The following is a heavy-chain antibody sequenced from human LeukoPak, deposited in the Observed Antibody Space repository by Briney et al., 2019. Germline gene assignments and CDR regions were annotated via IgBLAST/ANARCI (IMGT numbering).Heavy chain of an antibody. V-gene: IGHV1-18*01. CDR3: ARDGIEYCSSTSCYKKTD. Sequence: ASVKVSCKASGYTFTSYGISWVRQAPGQGLGWMGWISAYNGNTNYAQKLQGRVTMNTDTSTSTAYMELRSLRSDDTAVYYCARDGIEYCSSTSCYKKTDWGQGTLVTVSS. D-gene: IGHD2-2*02. CDR1: GYTFTSYG. J-gene: IGHJ4*02. CDR2: ISAYNGNT.